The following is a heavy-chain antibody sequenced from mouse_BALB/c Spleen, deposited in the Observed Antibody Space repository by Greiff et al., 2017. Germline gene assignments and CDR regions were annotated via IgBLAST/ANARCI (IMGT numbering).Heavy chain of an antibody. CDR2: ILPGSGST. CDR3: ARSTARAPY. J-gene: IGHJ3*01. D-gene: IGHD3-2*01. V-gene: IGHV1-9*01. CDR1: GYTFSSYW. Sequence: VQLQQSGAELMKPGASVKISCKATGYTFSSYWIEWVKQRPGHGLEWIGEILPGSGSTNYNEKFKGKATFTADTSSNTAYMQLSSLTSEDSAVYYCARSTARAPYWGQGTLVTVSA.